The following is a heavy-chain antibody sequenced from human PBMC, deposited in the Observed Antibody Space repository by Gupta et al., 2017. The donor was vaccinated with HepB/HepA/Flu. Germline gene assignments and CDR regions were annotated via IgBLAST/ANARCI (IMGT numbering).Heavy chain of an antibody. Sequence: EVQLVESGGGLVQPGGSLRLSCAASGFTFSSYSMNWVRQAPGKGLEWVSYISSSSTTIYYADSVKGRFTISRDNAKNSLYLQMNSLRDEDTAVYYCARDRVLQYPTYYYYYMDVWGKGTTVTVSS. V-gene: IGHV3-48*02. CDR3: ARDRVLQYPTYYYYYMDV. CDR1: GFTFSSYS. J-gene: IGHJ6*03. D-gene: IGHD4-11*01. CDR2: ISSSSTTI.